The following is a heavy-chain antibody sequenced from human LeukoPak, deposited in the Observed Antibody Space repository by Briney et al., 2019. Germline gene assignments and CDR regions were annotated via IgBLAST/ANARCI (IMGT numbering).Heavy chain of an antibody. D-gene: IGHD3-22*01. CDR2: ISAYNGNT. CDR3: AGDFYYDRSGKGSFDY. Sequence: GASVKVSCKASGYTFTSYGISWVRQAPGQGLEWMGWISAYNGNTNYAQKLQGRVAMTTDTSPSTAYIERRSLRAADTAVYYCAGDFYYDRSGKGSFDYWGQGTLVTVSS. J-gene: IGHJ4*02. V-gene: IGHV1-18*01. CDR1: GYTFTSYG.